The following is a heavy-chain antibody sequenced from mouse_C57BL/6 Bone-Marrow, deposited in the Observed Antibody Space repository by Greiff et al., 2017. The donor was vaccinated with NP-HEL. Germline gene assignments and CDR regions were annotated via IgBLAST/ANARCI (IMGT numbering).Heavy chain of an antibody. Sequence: QVQLQQPGAELVKPGASVKLSCKASGYTFTSYWMHWVKQRPGQGLEWIGMIHPNSGSTNYNEKFKSKATLTVDKSSSTAYMQLSSLTSEDSAVYYCARSDYYYGSSSYYFDYWGQGTTLTVSS. D-gene: IGHD1-1*01. CDR1: GYTFTSYW. V-gene: IGHV1-64*01. CDR2: IHPNSGST. CDR3: ARSDYYYGSSSYYFDY. J-gene: IGHJ2*01.